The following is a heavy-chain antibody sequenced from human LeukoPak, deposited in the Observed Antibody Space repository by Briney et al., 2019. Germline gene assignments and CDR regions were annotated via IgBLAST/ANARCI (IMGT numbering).Heavy chain of an antibody. CDR2: ISSSSSHI. Sequence: PGGSLRLSCATSGFIYKDYAMNWVRQAPGKGLEWVSSISSSSSHIYYADSVKGRFTISRDNAKNSLYLQMNSLRAEDTAVYYCARVVPGTGFFYWGQGTLVTVSS. J-gene: IGHJ4*02. CDR3: ARVVPGTGFFY. CDR1: GFIYKDYA. D-gene: IGHD2-8*02. V-gene: IGHV3-21*01.